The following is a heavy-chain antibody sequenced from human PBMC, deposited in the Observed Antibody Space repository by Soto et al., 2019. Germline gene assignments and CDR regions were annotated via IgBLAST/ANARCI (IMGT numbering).Heavy chain of an antibody. D-gene: IGHD2-2*01. J-gene: IGHJ6*02. CDR2: IYPGDSDT. CDR3: ARPFVPAGHGMDV. V-gene: IGHV5-51*01. CDR1: GYSFTSYW. Sequence: PGESLKISCKGSGYSFTSYWIGWVRQMPGKGLEWMGIIYPGDSDTRYSPSFQGQVTISADKSISTAYLQWSSLKASDTAMYYCARPFVPAGHGMDVWGQGTTVTVSS.